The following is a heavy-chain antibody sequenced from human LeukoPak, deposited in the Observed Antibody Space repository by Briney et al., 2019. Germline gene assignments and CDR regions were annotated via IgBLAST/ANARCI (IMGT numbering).Heavy chain of an antibody. CDR3: ARSEEEPVTSEITMIVVVITPNFDY. CDR2: ISYDGSNK. CDR1: GFTFSSYG. V-gene: IGHV3-30*03. J-gene: IGHJ4*02. Sequence: GRSLRLSCAASGFTFSSYGMHWVRQAPGKGLEWVAVISYDGSNKYYADSVKGRFTISRDNSKNTLYLQMNSLRAEDTAVYYCARSEEEPVTSEITMIVVVITPNFDYWGQGTLVTVSS. D-gene: IGHD3-22*01.